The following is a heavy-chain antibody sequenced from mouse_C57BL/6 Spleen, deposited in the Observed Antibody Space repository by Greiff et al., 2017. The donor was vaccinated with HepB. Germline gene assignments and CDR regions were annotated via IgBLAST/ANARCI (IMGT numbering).Heavy chain of an antibody. CDR1: GYSITSGYY. CDR2: ISYDGSN. D-gene: IGHD3-2*02. J-gene: IGHJ2*01. CDR3: AKGGWGLFDY. Sequence: VQLKQSGPGLVKPSQSLSLTCSVTGYSITSGYYWNWIRQFPGNKLEWMGYISYDGSNNYNPSLKNRISITRDTSKNQFFLKLNSVTTEDTATYYCAKGGWGLFDYWGQGTTLTVSS. V-gene: IGHV3-6*01.